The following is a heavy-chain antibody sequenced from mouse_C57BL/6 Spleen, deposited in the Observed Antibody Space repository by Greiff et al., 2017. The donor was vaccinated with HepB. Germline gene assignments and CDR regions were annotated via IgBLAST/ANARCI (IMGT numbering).Heavy chain of an antibody. J-gene: IGHJ4*01. CDR2: IWGVGST. CDR3: ATHYYGSPTPMDY. CDR1: GFSLTSYG. D-gene: IGHD1-1*01. V-gene: IGHV2-6*01. Sequence: QVQLKESGPGLVAPSQSLSITCTVSGFSLTSYGVDWVRQSPGKGLEWLGVIWGVGSTNYNSALKSRLSISKDNSKSQVFLKMNSLQTDDTAMYYCATHYYGSPTPMDYWGQGTSVTVSS.